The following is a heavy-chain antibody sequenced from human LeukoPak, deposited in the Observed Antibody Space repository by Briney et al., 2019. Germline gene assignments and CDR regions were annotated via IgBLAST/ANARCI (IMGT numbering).Heavy chain of an antibody. CDR2: IGTAGDT. CDR1: GFTFSSYA. D-gene: IGHD3-16*02. J-gene: IGHJ3*02. Sequence: GGSLRLSCAASGFTFSSYAMSWVRQATGKGLEWVSAIGTAGDTYYPGSVKGRFTISRENAKNSLYLQMNSLRAGDTAVYYCASSLTSDAFDIWGQGTMVTVSS. CDR3: ASSLTSDAFDI. V-gene: IGHV3-13*01.